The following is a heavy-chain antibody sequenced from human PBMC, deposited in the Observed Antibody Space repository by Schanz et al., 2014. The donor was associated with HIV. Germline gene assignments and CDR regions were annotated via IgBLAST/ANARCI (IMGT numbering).Heavy chain of an antibody. V-gene: IGHV1-69*06. CDR1: GGTFSSHG. CDR2: IIPLFGTR. Sequence: QVQLVQSGAEVKKPGSSLKISCKASGGTFSSHGIGWVRQAPGQGLEWIGGIIPLFGTRNYAQMFQGRVTMTTDTSTNTAYMELRSLRSDDTAVYYCARDSRTYYDSGTYYTAFDYWGQGTLVTVSS. CDR3: ARDSRTYYDSGTYYTAFDY. D-gene: IGHD3-10*01. J-gene: IGHJ4*02.